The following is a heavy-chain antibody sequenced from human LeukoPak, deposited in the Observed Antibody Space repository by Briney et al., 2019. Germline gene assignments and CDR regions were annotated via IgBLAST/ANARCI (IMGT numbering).Heavy chain of an antibody. CDR3: ARDLSDYESSGYYFDY. J-gene: IGHJ4*02. D-gene: IGHD3-22*01. CDR2: ISSSSSTI. Sequence: GGSLRLSCAASGFTFSSYGMTWVRQAPGKGLEWVSYISSSSSTIYYADSVKGRFTISRDNAKNSLYLQLNSLRAEDTAVYYCARDLSDYESSGYYFDYWGQGTLVTVSS. CDR1: GFTFSSYG. V-gene: IGHV3-48*01.